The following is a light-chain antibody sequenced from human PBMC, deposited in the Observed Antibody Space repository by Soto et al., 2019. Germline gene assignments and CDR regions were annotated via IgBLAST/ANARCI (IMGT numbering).Light chain of an antibody. V-gene: IGLV2-14*01. J-gene: IGLJ1*01. Sequence: QSVLTQPASVSGSPGQSITISCTGTSSDFGGYDYVSWYQLHPGKAPKRMIFEVSNRPSGVSYRFSGSKSGNTASLTISGLQAEDEADYFCSSYSISTAYLFGAGTKVTVL. CDR2: EVS. CDR3: SSYSISTAYL. CDR1: SSDFGGYDY.